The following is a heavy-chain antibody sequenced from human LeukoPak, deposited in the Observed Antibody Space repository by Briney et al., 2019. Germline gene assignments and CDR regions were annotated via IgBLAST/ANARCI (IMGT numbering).Heavy chain of an antibody. V-gene: IGHV4-38-2*01. CDR1: GYSISSGYY. J-gene: IGHJ4*02. CDR3: ARTRTIFGVVNSGY. CDR2: FYHSGST. D-gene: IGHD3-3*01. Sequence: SETLSLTCAVSGYSISSGYYWGWIRRPPGKGLEWIGSFYHSGSTYYNPSLKSRVTISVDTSKNQFSLNLDSVTATDTAVYYCARTRTIFGVVNSGYWGQGTLVTVSS.